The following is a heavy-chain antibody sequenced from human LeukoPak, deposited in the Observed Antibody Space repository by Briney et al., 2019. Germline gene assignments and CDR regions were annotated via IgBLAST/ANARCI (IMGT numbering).Heavy chain of an antibody. V-gene: IGHV3-48*03. CDR2: ISDSGSTI. Sequence: PGGSPRLSCAASGFTFSSFEMNWVRQAPGKGLEWVSYISDSGSTIFYADSVKGRFTISRDNAKNSLFLQMNSLRAEDTALYYCARAAMTAFDIWGQGTMVTVSS. CDR1: GFTFSSFE. J-gene: IGHJ3*02. CDR3: ARAAMTAFDI.